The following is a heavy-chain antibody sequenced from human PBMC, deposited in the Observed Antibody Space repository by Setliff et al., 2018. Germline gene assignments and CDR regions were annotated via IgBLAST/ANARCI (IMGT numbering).Heavy chain of an antibody. J-gene: IGHJ3*02. Sequence: GGSLSLSCAASGFTFSGSAMHWVRQASGKGLEWVGRIRSKANSYATAYAASVKGRFTISRDDSKNTAYLQMNSLKTEDTAVYYCTRLPPSLWFGESDAFDIWGQGTMVTVS. CDR2: IRSKANSYAT. CDR1: GFTFSGSA. CDR3: TRLPPSLWFGESDAFDI. V-gene: IGHV3-73*01. D-gene: IGHD3-10*01.